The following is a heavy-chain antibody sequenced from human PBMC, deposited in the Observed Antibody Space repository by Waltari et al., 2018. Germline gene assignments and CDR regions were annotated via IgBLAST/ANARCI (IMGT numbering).Heavy chain of an antibody. V-gene: IGHV3-7*01. CDR2: KKQYGSEK. CDR1: GLTFSRYW. D-gene: IGHD3-16*01. CDR3: ARGAPTGLI. Sequence: EVQLVESGGGLVQPGGSLRLSCAASGLTFSRYWMSWVRQGPGKVVEWVANKKQYGSEKYYVDSGKGRFTISRDNAKNSLYLQMNSLRAEDTAVYYCARGAPTGLIWGQGTLVTVSS. J-gene: IGHJ4*02.